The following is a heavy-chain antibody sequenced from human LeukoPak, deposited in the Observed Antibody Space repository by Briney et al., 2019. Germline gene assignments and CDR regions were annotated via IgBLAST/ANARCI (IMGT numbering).Heavy chain of an antibody. V-gene: IGHV4-39*01. CDR3: ASTLTTIGMIERVDVFDV. CDR2: IYYYGGT. D-gene: IGHD3-22*01. J-gene: IGHJ3*01. CDR1: GGSISSSSDY. Sequence: PSETLSLTCTVSGGSISSSSDYSGWIRQPPGKGLEWIGSIYYYGGTYYNPSLKSRITISVDTSRSQISLKLSFVPAADTAVYYFASTLTTIGMIERVDVFDVWGQGTRVTVSS.